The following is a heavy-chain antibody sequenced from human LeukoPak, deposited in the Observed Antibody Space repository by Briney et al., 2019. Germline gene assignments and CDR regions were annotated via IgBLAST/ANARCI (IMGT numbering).Heavy chain of an antibody. Sequence: PGGSLRLSCAASGFTFSSYGMHWVRQAPGKGLEWVAVIAYHGGAEYYADSVKGRFTISRDNSKNTVDLQLNSLRAEDSAVYYCIKQSFRMVNYFDYWGQGTLVTVSS. CDR2: IAYHGGAE. D-gene: IGHD3-16*02. CDR3: IKQSFRMVNYFDY. CDR1: GFTFSSYG. V-gene: IGHV3-30*03. J-gene: IGHJ4*02.